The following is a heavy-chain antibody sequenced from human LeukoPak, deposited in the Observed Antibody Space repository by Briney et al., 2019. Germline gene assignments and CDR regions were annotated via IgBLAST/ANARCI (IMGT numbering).Heavy chain of an antibody. CDR2: IYYSGST. V-gene: IGHV4-59*01. Sequence: SETLSLTCTVSGGSISSYYWSWIRQPPGKGLEWIGYIYYSGSTNYNPSLKSRVTISVDTSKNQFSLKLSSVTAADTAVYYCARDGAAAGTRKDYYYYGMDVWGQGTTVTVSS. J-gene: IGHJ6*02. D-gene: IGHD6-13*01. CDR1: GGSISSYY. CDR3: ARDGAAAGTRKDYYYYGMDV.